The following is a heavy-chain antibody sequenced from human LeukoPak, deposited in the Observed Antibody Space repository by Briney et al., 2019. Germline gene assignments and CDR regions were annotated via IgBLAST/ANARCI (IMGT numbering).Heavy chain of an antibody. CDR2: IYYTGSA. V-gene: IGHV4-59*01. D-gene: IGHD3-10*01. Sequence: SETLSLTCTVSGASISSYYWSWIRQPPGKGLEWIGYIYYTGSADYNPSLKNRLTISIDTSKSQFSLRLSSVTAADTAMYYCARDHNLLLWFGEFDTWGQGTLVTVSS. CDR1: GASISSYY. CDR3: ARDHNLLLWFGEFDT. J-gene: IGHJ5*02.